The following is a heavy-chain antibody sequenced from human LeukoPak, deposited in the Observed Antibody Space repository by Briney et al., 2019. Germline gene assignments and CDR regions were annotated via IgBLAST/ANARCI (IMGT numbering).Heavy chain of an antibody. D-gene: IGHD5-24*01. CDR2: IRYDGSNE. J-gene: IGHJ4*02. Sequence: GGSLRLSSAASGFTFSSYDMHWVRQAPGKGPEWVAIIRYDGSNENYADSVKGRFTISRDNSKKTLYLQMNSLRAEDTAVYYCARSRYNLDHWGQGTLVTVSS. CDR3: ARSRYNLDH. CDR1: GFTFSSYD. V-gene: IGHV3-33*01.